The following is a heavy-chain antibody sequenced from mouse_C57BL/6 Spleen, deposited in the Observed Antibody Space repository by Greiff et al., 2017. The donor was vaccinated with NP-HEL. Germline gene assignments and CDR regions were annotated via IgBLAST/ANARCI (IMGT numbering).Heavy chain of an antibody. J-gene: IGHJ2*01. CDR3: ARGWDGGYYFDY. CDR1: GYSITSGYY. Sequence: EVHLVESGPGLVKPSQSLSLTCSVTGYSITSGYYWNWIRQFPGNKLEWMGYISYDGSNNYNPSLKNRISITRDTSKNQFFLKLNSVTTEDTATYYCARGWDGGYYFDYWGQGTTLTVSS. V-gene: IGHV3-6*01. CDR2: ISYDGSN. D-gene: IGHD4-1*01.